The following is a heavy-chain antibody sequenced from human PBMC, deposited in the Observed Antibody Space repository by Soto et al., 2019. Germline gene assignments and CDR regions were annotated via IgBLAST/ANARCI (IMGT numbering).Heavy chain of an antibody. J-gene: IGHJ6*02. CDR3: ARVRSSSFYGMDV. CDR2: IWYDGSNK. D-gene: IGHD6-13*01. Sequence: QVQLVESGGGVVQPGGSLRLSCAASGFTFSSYGMHWVRQAPGKGLEWVVVIWYDGSNKYYADSVKRRFTISRDNSNNTLYMQMNSLRAEDTAVYYCARVRSSSFYGMDVWGQGTTVTVSS. V-gene: IGHV3-33*01. CDR1: GFTFSSYG.